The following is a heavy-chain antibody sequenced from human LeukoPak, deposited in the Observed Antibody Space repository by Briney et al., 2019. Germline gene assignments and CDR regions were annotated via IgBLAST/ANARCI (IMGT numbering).Heavy chain of an antibody. D-gene: IGHD6-6*01. CDR3: ARDHLQGAARGYYYYYMDV. Sequence: SETLSLTCTVSGGSISSSSYYWGWIRQPPGKGLEWIGSIYYSGSTYYNPSLKSRVTISVDTSKNQFSLKLSSVTAADTAVYYCARDHLQGAARGYYYYYMDVWGKGTTVTVSS. CDR2: IYYSGST. J-gene: IGHJ6*03. CDR1: GGSISSSSYY. V-gene: IGHV4-39*07.